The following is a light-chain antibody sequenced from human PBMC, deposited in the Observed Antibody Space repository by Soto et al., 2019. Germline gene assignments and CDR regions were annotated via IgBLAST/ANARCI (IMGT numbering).Light chain of an antibody. Sequence: DIVMTQSPVTLSLSPGERATLSCRASHSVRSHLAWFQQKPGEAPRLLISGASNRATGIPGRFSGSGSGTDFTITISRLEPEDFAVYYCQQFRTFGQGTKVDIK. CDR2: GAS. J-gene: IGKJ1*01. CDR1: HSVRSH. CDR3: QQFRT. V-gene: IGKV3-20*01.